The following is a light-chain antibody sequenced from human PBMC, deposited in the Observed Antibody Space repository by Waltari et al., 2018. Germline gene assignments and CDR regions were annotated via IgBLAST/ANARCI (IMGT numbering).Light chain of an antibody. CDR1: RYNIGTGYD. Sequence: QSVLTQPPSVSGAPGQRVTIPCTGSRYNIGTGYDVHWYQQLPGTPPKLLIYGNSNRPSGVPDRFSGSKSGTSASLAITGLQAEDEADYYCQSYDSSLSGSVFGGGTKLTVL. V-gene: IGLV1-40*01. CDR3: QSYDSSLSGSV. CDR2: GNS. J-gene: IGLJ2*01.